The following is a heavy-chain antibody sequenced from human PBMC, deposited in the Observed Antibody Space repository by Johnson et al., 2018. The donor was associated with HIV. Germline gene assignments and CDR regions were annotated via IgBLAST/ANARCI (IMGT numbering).Heavy chain of an antibody. V-gene: IGHV3-9*01. CDR1: GFTFDDYA. CDR3: ARDLAYNSRWTGAFDI. J-gene: IGHJ3*02. Sequence: QLVESGGGLIQPGGSLRLSCAASGFTFDDYAMNWVRQAPGKGLEWVSGINWNSGSIAYADSVKGRFTISRDNSKNTRYLQMNNLRAEATAVYYCARDLAYNSRWTGAFDIWGQGTMVTVSS. CDR2: INWNSGSI. D-gene: IGHD6-13*01.